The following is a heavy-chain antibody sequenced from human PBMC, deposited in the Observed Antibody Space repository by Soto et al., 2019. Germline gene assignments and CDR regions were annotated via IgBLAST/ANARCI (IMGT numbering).Heavy chain of an antibody. Sequence: ASVKVSCKASGYTFTGYYMHWVRQAPGQGLEWMGWINPNSGGTNYAQKFQGWVTMTRDTSISTAYMELSRLRSDDTAVYYCARVSDDFWSGYHHFEFWCPGTLVTV. CDR2: INPNSGGT. J-gene: IGHJ4*02. D-gene: IGHD3-3*01. CDR3: ARVSDDFWSGYHHFEF. V-gene: IGHV1-2*04. CDR1: GYTFTGYY.